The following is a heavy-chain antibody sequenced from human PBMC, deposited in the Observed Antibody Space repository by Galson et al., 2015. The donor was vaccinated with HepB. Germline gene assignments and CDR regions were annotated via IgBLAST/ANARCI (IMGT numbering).Heavy chain of an antibody. CDR1: GFTFSNAW. J-gene: IGHJ6*02. D-gene: IGHD3-3*01. Sequence: SLRLSCAASGFTFSNAWMNWVRQAPGKGLEWVGRIKSKSDGGATDYAAPVKGRFTISRDDSKNTLYLQINSLKTEDTAVYYCTTFSDVLSASYPYYYGMDVWGQGTTVTVSS. CDR3: TTFSDVLSASYPYYYGMDV. CDR2: IKSKSDGGAT. V-gene: IGHV3-15*01.